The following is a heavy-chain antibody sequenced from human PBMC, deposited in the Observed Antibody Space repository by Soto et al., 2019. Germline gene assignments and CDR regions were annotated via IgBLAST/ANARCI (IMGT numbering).Heavy chain of an antibody. CDR1: GGSFSGYY. D-gene: IGHD1-20*01. CDR3: ARAPYTRYYYYYGMDV. V-gene: IGHV4-34*01. J-gene: IGHJ6*02. CDR2: INHSGST. Sequence: LSLTCAVYGGSFSGYYWSWIRQPPWKGLEWIGEINHSGSTNYNPSLKSRVTISVDTSKNQFSLKLSSVTAADTAVYYCARAPYTRYYYYYGMDVWGQGTTVTVSS.